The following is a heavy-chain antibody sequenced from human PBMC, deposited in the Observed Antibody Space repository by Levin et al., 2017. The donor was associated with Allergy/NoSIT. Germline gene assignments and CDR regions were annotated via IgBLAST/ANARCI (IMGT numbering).Heavy chain of an antibody. D-gene: IGHD1-14*01. CDR3: ARREAPITAGGLDY. CDR1: GFSLTTSGVG. J-gene: IGHJ4*02. Sequence: SGPTLVKPTQTLTLTCTFSGFSLTTSGVGVGWIRQPPGKALEWLALIYWDDEKRYSPSLKSRLTITKDTSKNQVVLTMTNKDPVDTATYYCARREAPITAGGLDYWGQGTLVTVSS. V-gene: IGHV2-5*02. CDR2: IYWDDEK.